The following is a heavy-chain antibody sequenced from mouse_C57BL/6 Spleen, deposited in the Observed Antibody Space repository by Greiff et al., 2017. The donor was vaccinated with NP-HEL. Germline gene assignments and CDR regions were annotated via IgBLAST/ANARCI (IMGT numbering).Heavy chain of an antibody. CDR2: ISDGGSYT. D-gene: IGHD1-1*01. CDR1: GFTFSSYA. J-gene: IGHJ2*01. CDR3: ARDRGYGSSYVFDY. Sequence: EVKVVESGGGLVKPGGSLKLSCAASGFTFSSYAMSWVRQTPEKRLEWVATISDGGSYTYYPDNVKGRFTISRDNAKNNLYLQMSHLKSEDTAMYYCARDRGYGSSYVFDYWGQGTTLTVSS. V-gene: IGHV5-4*01.